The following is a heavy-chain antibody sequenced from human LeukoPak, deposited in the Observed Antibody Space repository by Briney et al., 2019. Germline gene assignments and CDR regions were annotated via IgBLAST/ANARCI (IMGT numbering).Heavy chain of an antibody. CDR3: ARESSDCSGGSCYSGAFDI. Sequence: SETLSLTCTVSGGSISSSSYYWGWIRQPPGKGLEWIGSIYYSGSTYYNPSLKSRVTISVDTSKNLFSLKLSSVTAADTAVYYCARESSDCSGGSCYSGAFDIWGQGTMVTVSS. CDR2: IYYSGST. CDR1: GGSISSSSYY. D-gene: IGHD2-15*01. V-gene: IGHV4-39*07. J-gene: IGHJ3*02.